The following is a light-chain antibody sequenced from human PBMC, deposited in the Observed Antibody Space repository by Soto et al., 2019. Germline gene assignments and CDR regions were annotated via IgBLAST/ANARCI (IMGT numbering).Light chain of an antibody. CDR3: SSVAGSRVLV. Sequence: QSVLTQPASVSGSPGQSITISCTGTSSDVGAYNYVSWYQQHPGKPPQLIIYEVSDRPSGVSNRFSGSKSGNTASLTISGLQAEDEAVYYCSSVAGSRVLVLGGGTKLTVL. V-gene: IGLV2-14*01. CDR1: SSDVGAYNY. CDR2: EVS. J-gene: IGLJ3*02.